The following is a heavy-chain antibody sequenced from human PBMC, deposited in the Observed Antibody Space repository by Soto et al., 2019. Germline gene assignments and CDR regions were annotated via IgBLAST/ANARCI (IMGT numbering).Heavy chain of an antibody. CDR1: GGTFSSYA. J-gene: IGHJ6*01. V-gene: IGHV1-69*13. Sequence: ASVKVSCKASGGTFSSYAISWVRQAPGQGLEWMGGIIPIFGTANYAQKFQGRVTITADESTSTDYMELSSLRSEDTAVYYCAKYYYDSSGYYSDYYYGMDVWGQGTTVTVS. CDR2: IIPIFGTA. CDR3: AKYYYDSSGYYSDYYYGMDV. D-gene: IGHD3-22*01.